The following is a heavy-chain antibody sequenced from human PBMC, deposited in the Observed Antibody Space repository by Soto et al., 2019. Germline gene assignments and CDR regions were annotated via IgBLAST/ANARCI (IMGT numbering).Heavy chain of an antibody. CDR3: ARQGVVTSGQNWFDP. J-gene: IGHJ5*02. V-gene: IGHV3-23*01. Sequence: EVQLLESGGGLAQPGGSLRLSCAASGFTFSTYGMTWVRQAPGKGLEWVSIIGARGSTFYADSVKGRFTISRDDSKNTLYLQMNSLRAEDTAVYYCARQGVVTSGQNWFDPWGQGTQVTVSS. D-gene: IGHD2-2*01. CDR1: GFTFSTYG. CDR2: IIGARGST.